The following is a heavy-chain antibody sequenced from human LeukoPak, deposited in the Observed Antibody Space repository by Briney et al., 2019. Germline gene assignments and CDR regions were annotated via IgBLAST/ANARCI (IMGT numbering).Heavy chain of an antibody. Sequence: SVKVSCKASGGTFSSYAISWVRQAPGQGLEWMGRIIPILGIANYAQKFQGRVTITADKSTGTAYMELSSLRSEDTAVYYCARGDGCNEFDYWGQGTLVTVSS. CDR1: GGTFSSYA. V-gene: IGHV1-69*04. D-gene: IGHD5-24*01. CDR3: ARGDGCNEFDY. J-gene: IGHJ4*02. CDR2: IIPILGIA.